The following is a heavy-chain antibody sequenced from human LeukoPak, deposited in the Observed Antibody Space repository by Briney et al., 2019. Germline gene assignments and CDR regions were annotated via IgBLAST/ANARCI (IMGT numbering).Heavy chain of an antibody. CDR3: ATDGSSGWRYYFDY. J-gene: IGHJ4*02. CDR2: IYTSGST. Sequence: SQTLSLTCTVSGDSISSGSYYWGWIRHPPGKGLEWIGRIYTSGSTNYNPSLKSRVTISLDTSKNQFSLELSSVTAADTALYYCATDGSSGWRYYFDYWGQGTLVTVSS. D-gene: IGHD6-19*01. CDR1: GDSISSGSYY. V-gene: IGHV4-61*02.